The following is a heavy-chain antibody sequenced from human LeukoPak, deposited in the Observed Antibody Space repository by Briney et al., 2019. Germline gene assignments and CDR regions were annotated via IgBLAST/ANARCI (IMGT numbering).Heavy chain of an antibody. CDR1: VYTFSTYG. D-gene: IGHD2-15*01. Sequence: SVKLSCEASVYTFSTYGISWVRQAPGQGLEWVECISAYNGNTNYAHSLKGRVTKTTDTSRTTPPIELKSLRAGDPAVYCCARGPRSCTGGSCYSGAIDMWGQGTMVTVSS. V-gene: IGHV1-18*01. CDR3: ARGPRSCTGGSCYSGAIDM. CDR2: ISAYNGNT. J-gene: IGHJ3*02.